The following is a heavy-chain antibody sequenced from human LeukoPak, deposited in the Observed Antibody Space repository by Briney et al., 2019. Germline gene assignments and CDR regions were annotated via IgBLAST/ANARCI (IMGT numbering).Heavy chain of an antibody. CDR3: AKGGEQVTWHFQN. Sequence: PGGSLRLSCAASGFTFSSYGMSWVRQAPGKGLEWVSAISGSGGSTYYADSVKGRFTISRDNSKNTLYLQMNSLRAEDTAVYYCAKGGEQVTWHFQNWGQGTLVTVSS. V-gene: IGHV3-23*01. J-gene: IGHJ1*01. CDR1: GFTFSSYG. D-gene: IGHD1/OR15-1a*01. CDR2: ISGSGGST.